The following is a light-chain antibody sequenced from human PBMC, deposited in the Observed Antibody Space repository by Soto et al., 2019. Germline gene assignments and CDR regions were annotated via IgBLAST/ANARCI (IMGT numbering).Light chain of an antibody. Sequence: DIPMTQSPSSLSASVGDRVTITCRASQSITSYLNWYQQKPGKAPKLLIYAASSLQSGVPSRFSGSGSGTAFTLTISSLPPEDFATYHCQQTYSTPPTFGQGTKVEI. CDR2: AAS. V-gene: IGKV1-39*01. CDR1: QSITSY. J-gene: IGKJ1*01. CDR3: QQTYSTPPT.